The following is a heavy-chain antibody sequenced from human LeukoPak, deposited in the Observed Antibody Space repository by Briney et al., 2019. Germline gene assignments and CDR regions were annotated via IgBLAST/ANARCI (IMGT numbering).Heavy chain of an antibody. CDR3: DI. Sequence: GASVKVSCKASGGTFSSYAISWVRQAPGQGLEWMGGIIPIFGTANYAQKFQGRVTMTRDTSTSTVYMELTSLRSEDTAVCSSDIWGQGTLVTVSS. V-gene: IGHV1-69*05. CDR2: IIPIFGTA. D-gene: IGHD2-8*01. J-gene: IGHJ3*02. CDR1: GGTFSSYA.